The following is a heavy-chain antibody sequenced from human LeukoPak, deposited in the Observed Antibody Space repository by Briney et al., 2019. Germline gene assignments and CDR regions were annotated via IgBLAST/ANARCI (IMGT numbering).Heavy chain of an antibody. CDR3: AESTSYYDSSGCLDY. Sequence: GRSPRLSCAASGFTFDDYAMHWVRQAPGKGLEWVSGISWNSGSMGYADSVKGRFTISRDNAKNSLYLQMNSLRAEDTALYYCAESTSYYDSSGCLDYWGQGTLVTVSS. CDR1: GFTFDDYA. D-gene: IGHD3-22*01. CDR2: ISWNSGSM. V-gene: IGHV3-9*01. J-gene: IGHJ4*02.